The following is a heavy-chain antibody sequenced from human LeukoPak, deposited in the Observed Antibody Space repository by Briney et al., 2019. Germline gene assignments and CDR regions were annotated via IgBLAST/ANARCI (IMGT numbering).Heavy chain of an antibody. V-gene: IGHV3-23*01. J-gene: IGHJ4*02. D-gene: IGHD3-10*01. Sequence: GGSLRLSCAASGFTFSSYGMSWVRQAPGKGLEWVSAISGSGGSTYYADPAKGRFTISRDNSKNTLYLQMNSLRAEDTAVYYCAKDRHGPVDYWGQGTLVTVSS. CDR2: ISGSGGST. CDR1: GFTFSSYG. CDR3: AKDRHGPVDY.